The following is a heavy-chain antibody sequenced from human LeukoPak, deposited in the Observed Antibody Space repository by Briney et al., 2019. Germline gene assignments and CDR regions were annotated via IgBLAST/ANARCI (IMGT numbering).Heavy chain of an antibody. J-gene: IGHJ3*02. D-gene: IGHD3-16*02. CDR2: IYYSGST. Sequence: SETLSLTCTVSGGSISSGDYYWSWIRQPPGKGLEWIGYIYYSGSTYYNPSLKSRVTISVDASKNQFSLKLSSVTAADTAVYYCASPSIMITFGGVIATFDIWGQGTMVTVSS. V-gene: IGHV4-30-4*01. CDR3: ASPSIMITFGGVIATFDI. CDR1: GGSISSGDYY.